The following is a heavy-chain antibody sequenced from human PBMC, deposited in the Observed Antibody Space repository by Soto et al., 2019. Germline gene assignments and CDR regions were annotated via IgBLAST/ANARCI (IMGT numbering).Heavy chain of an antibody. Sequence: QVQLVESGGGVIQPGRSLRLSCATSGFAFNNYGMHWVRQAPGKGLEWVDVIWSDGSRQYYVDSVKGRFTISTDNSNNTLELQMNSPGVDDKAVYYWAVGTGYWGISDYWGQGTLVTVSS. CDR1: GFAFNNYG. V-gene: IGHV3-33*01. CDR2: IWSDGSRQ. CDR3: AVGTGYWGISDY. J-gene: IGHJ4*02. D-gene: IGHD3-9*01.